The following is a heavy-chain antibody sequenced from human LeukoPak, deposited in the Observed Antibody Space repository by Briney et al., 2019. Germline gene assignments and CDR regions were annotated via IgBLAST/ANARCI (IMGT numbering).Heavy chain of an antibody. V-gene: IGHV1-69*02. CDR2: IIPILGIA. J-gene: IGHJ3*02. CDR3: ASSPRYCSSTSCFKSDAFDI. Sequence: GSSVKVSCKASGGTFRSYTISWVRQAPGQGLEWMGRIIPILGIANYAQKFQGRVTITADKSTSTAYMELSSLRSEDTAVYYCASSPRYCSSTSCFKSDAFDIWGQGTMVTVSS. D-gene: IGHD2-2*01. CDR1: GGTFRSYT.